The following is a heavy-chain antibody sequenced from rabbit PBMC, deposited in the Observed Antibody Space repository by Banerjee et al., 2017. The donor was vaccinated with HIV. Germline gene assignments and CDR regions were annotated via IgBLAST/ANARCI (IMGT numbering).Heavy chain of an antibody. V-gene: IGHV1S45*01. CDR2: INTGSSGNT. J-gene: IGHJ4*01. D-gene: IGHD2-1*01. Sequence: EQLEESGGDLVKPEGSLTLTCTASGFDFSSSNYMCWVRQAPGKGLEWIGFINTGSSGNTYYASWAKGRFTISKTSSTTVTLQMTSLTAADTATYFCARGMTMDLWGPGTLVTVS. CDR3: ARGMTMDL. CDR1: GFDFSSSNY.